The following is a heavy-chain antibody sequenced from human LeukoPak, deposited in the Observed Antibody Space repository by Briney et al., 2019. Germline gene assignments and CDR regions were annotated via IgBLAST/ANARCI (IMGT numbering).Heavy chain of an antibody. Sequence: GESLKISCKGSGYNFTRYWISWVRQMPGKGLEWMGRIDPSDSYTNYRPSFQGHVTISLDKSTATAYLQWSSLKASDTAMYYCARPNRYGYRDKDVFDIWGQGTMVTVSS. CDR3: ARPNRYGYRDKDVFDI. D-gene: IGHD3-16*01. J-gene: IGHJ3*02. V-gene: IGHV5-10-1*01. CDR1: GYNFTRYW. CDR2: IDPSDSYT.